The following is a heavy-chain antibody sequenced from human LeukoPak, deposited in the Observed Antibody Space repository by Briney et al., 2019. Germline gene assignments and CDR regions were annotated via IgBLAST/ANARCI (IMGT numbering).Heavy chain of an antibody. D-gene: IGHD2-2*01. V-gene: IGHV3-21*01. J-gene: IGHJ5*02. CDR3: ARDRDIVVVPAARRYNWFDP. Sequence: PGGSLRPSCTASGFTFSSYSMNWVRQAPGKGLEWVSSISSSSSYIYYADSVKGRFTISRDNAKNSLYLQMNSLRAEDTAVYYCARDRDIVVVPAARRYNWFDPWGQGTLVTVSS. CDR2: ISSSSSYI. CDR1: GFTFSSYS.